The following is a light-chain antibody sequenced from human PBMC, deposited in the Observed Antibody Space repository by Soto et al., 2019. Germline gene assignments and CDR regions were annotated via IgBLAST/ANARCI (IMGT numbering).Light chain of an antibody. V-gene: IGKV3-15*01. J-gene: IGKJ2*01. Sequence: EIVMTQSPATLSVSPGGRATLSCRASQSVSSYLAWYQQRPGQPPRLLIYRASTRATGVPARFSGSGSGTEFSLTISSLQSEDFALYYCQQYSTWPPRYTFGQGNKLEI. CDR1: QSVSSY. CDR2: RAS. CDR3: QQYSTWPPRYT.